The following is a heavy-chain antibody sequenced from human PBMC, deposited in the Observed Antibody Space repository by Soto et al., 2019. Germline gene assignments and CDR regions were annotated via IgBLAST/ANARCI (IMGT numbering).Heavy chain of an antibody. J-gene: IGHJ4*02. CDR3: ARDSRHCSSSNCYAYTH. Sequence: GGSLRLSCVASGFTFSDSGMHWVRQAPGKGLEWVAVIWYDGNKKYYGDSVKGRFTISRDNSKNTLYLQMNSLRAEDTAVYYCARDSRHCSSSNCYAYTHWGQGTLVTVSS. CDR1: GFTFSDSG. D-gene: IGHD2-2*01. V-gene: IGHV3-33*01. CDR2: IWYDGNKK.